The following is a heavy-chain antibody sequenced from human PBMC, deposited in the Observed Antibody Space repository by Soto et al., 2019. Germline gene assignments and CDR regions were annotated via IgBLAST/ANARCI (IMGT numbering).Heavy chain of an antibody. CDR3: AIQDCTNDVCLEAAVTVGGALEY. D-gene: IGHD2-8*01. CDR1: GFSIRKYW. Sequence: EVQLVESGGGLAQPGEARRLACAAFGFSIRKYWMHWVRQAPGKGPVWVSYISGDGTTTDYAGSVKGRFTISRDNAKNTLFLQMDSLRVEDTAIYFCAIQDCTNDVCLEAAVTVGGALEYWGRGAQVTVSS. CDR2: ISGDGTTT. V-gene: IGHV3-74*01. J-gene: IGHJ4*02.